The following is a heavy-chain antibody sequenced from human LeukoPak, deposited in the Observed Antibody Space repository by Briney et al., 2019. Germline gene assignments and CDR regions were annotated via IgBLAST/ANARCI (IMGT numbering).Heavy chain of an antibody. CDR1: GYTFTSYD. Sequence: ASVKVSCKASGYTFTSYDINWVRQATGQGLEWMGWMNPNSGNTGYAQKFQGRVTMTRNTSISTAYMELSSLRSDDTAVYYCARDRGVRRYYYDSSGYYYDRWGQGTLVTVSS. CDR3: ARDRGVRRYYYDSSGYYYDR. D-gene: IGHD3-22*01. CDR2: MNPNSGNT. J-gene: IGHJ5*02. V-gene: IGHV1-8*01.